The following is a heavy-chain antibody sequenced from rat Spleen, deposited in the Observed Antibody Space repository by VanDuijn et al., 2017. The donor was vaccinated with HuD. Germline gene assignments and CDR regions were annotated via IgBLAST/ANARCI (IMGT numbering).Heavy chain of an antibody. Sequence: QVQLKESGPGLVQPSQTLSLTCTVSGFSLTTNSVHWVRQPPGKGLERMGGIWGDGSTDYNLGLKSRLIISRDTSKSQVFLKMNSLQTDDTAIYYCTRDRNNWSHYFDYWGQGVMVTVSS. V-gene: IGHV2-1*01. D-gene: IGHD1-10*01. J-gene: IGHJ2*01. CDR1: GFSLTTNS. CDR2: IWGDGST. CDR3: TRDRNNWSHYFDY.